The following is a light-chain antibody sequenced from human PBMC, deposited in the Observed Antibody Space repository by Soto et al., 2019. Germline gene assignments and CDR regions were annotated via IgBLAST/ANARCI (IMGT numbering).Light chain of an antibody. CDR3: LQYNSFPPT. Sequence: DIQMTQSPSSLSASVGDRVTITCQASQNINNYLNWYQQKPGRAPKLLIYDASNLEAGVPSRFRGSGSGTDFTLTITNLQPEDFATYYCLQYNSFPPTFGQGTKVDIK. CDR1: QNINNY. J-gene: IGKJ1*01. CDR2: DAS. V-gene: IGKV1-33*01.